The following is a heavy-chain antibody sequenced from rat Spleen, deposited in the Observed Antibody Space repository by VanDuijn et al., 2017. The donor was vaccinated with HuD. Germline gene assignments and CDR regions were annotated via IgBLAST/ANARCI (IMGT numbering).Heavy chain of an antibody. J-gene: IGHJ2*01. D-gene: IGHD1-6*01. CDR2: IRPSGGNT. V-gene: IGHV5-46*01. CDR1: GFTFSAWP. Sequence: EVRLVESGGGLVQPGRSMKLSCAASGFTFSAWPMAWVRQTPTKGLEWVATIRPSGGNTYYRDSVRGRFSISRDNAKSTLFLQMNSLRSEDTATYYCTRDRTYYGFTLDYWGQGVMVTVSS. CDR3: TRDRTYYGFTLDY.